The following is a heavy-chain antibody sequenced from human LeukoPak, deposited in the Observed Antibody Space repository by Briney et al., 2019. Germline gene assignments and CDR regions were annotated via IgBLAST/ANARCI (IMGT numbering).Heavy chain of an antibody. D-gene: IGHD3-10*01. Sequence: PGGSLRLSCAASGFTFSSYWMHWVRQAPGKGLVWVSRINSDGSSTSYADSVKGRFTISRDNSKNTLYLQMNSLRAEDTAVYYCAKDPNYYGSGSYPGGYWGQGTLVTVSS. CDR1: GFTFSSYW. V-gene: IGHV3-74*01. CDR3: AKDPNYYGSGSYPGGY. J-gene: IGHJ4*02. CDR2: INSDGSST.